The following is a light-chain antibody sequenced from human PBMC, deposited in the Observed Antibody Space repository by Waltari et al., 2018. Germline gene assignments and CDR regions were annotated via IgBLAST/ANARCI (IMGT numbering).Light chain of an antibody. CDR3: QQTNSIPLT. CDR1: QNIHKF. V-gene: IGKV1-39*01. CDR2: GAS. J-gene: IGKJ4*01. Sequence: DIQMTQSPSALSASVGDRVTITCRASQNIHKFLNWYQQKPGKAPKLLIYGASKLQSGVPSRFSGSGYGTDFTLIISSLQPEDFASYYCQQTNSIPLTFGGGTKVEIK.